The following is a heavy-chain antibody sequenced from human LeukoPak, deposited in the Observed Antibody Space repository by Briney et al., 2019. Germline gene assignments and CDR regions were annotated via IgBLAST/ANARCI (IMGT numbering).Heavy chain of an antibody. CDR2: IYGGGDT. CDR3: ARDSHKLHSSAYFYFFDY. D-gene: IGHD3-22*01. Sequence: GGSLRLSCAASGFTVSSDYMGWVRQAPGKGLEYVSIIYGGGDTFYADSVKGRFTISRDNSKNTLYLQMNSLRAEDTAVYYCARDSHKLHSSAYFYFFDYWGQGTQVSVSS. J-gene: IGHJ4*02. CDR1: GFTVSSDY. V-gene: IGHV3-66*02.